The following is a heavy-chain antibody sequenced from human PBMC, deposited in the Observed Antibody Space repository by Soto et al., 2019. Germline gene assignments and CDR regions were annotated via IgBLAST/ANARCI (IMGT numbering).Heavy chain of an antibody. CDR2: TYYRSKWYY. CDR3: ARGEQYSGRIFDY. Sequence: SQTLSLTCAITGDSVSSNSAGWSCVRQSPSRGLEWLGRTYYRSKWYYEYAVPVRGRITINPDTSKNQYSLQLNSVTPEDTAVYFCARGEQYSGRIFDYWGQGTLVTVSS. D-gene: IGHD1-26*01. CDR1: GDSVSSNSAG. V-gene: IGHV6-1*01. J-gene: IGHJ4*01.